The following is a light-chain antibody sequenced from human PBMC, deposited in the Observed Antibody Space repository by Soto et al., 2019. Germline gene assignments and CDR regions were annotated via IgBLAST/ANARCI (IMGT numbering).Light chain of an antibody. CDR2: EAS. V-gene: IGKV3-11*01. CDR3: QQRSSWPALT. CDR1: QSVSSY. Sequence: EIVLTQSPVTLSFSPGERATLSCRASQSVSSYLAWYQQKPGQAPRLLIYEASNRANGVPARFRGRGSRTDFTLTISSLEPEDFAVYYCQQRSSWPALTFGGGTKVDIK. J-gene: IGKJ4*01.